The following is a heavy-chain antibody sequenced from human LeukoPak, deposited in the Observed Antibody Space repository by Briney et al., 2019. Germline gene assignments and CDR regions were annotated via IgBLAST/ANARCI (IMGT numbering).Heavy chain of an antibody. CDR3: ARDLYCSSTSCPVTAIPECDY. V-gene: IGHV1-2*02. J-gene: IGHJ4*02. CDR1: GYTFTGYY. D-gene: IGHD2-2*01. CDR2: INPNSGGT. Sequence: GASAKVSCKASGYTFTGYYMHWVRQAPGQGLEWMGWINPNSGGTNYAQKFQGRVTMTRDTSISTAYMELSRLRSDDTAVYYCARDLYCSSTSCPVTAIPECDYWGQGTLVTVSS.